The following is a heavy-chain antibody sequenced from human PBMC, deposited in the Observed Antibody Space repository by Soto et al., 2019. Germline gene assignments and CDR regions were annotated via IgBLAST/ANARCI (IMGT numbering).Heavy chain of an antibody. CDR2: IYHAGST. D-gene: IGHD2-21*01. CDR3: ARGPPIVGNTTPLDS. V-gene: IGHV4-4*02. Sequence: PSETLSLTCTASGETISNSNWGSWVSLPPAKGLEWIGDIYHAGSTKYNPSLERRVTMSVDTSNNQFALTLTSVTAADTAVYFCARGPPIVGNTTPLDSWGQGTLVTVSS. CDR1: GETISNSNW. J-gene: IGHJ4*02.